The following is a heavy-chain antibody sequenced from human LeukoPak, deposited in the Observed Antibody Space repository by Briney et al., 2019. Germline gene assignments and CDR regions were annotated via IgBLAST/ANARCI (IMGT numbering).Heavy chain of an antibody. CDR3: ARSWRYSSSWLMGFDY. CDR2: IYSGGSA. Sequence: GGSLRLSCAASGFTVSGNYMSWVRQAPGKGLEWVSVIYSGGSAYYADSVKGRFTISRDNSKNTLYLQMNSLRAEDTAVYYCARSWRYSSSWLMGFDYWGQGTLVTVSS. CDR1: GFTVSGNY. V-gene: IGHV3-66*01. D-gene: IGHD6-13*01. J-gene: IGHJ4*02.